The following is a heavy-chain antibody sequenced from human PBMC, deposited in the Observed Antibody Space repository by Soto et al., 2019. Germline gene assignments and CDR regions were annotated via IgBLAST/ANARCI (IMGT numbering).Heavy chain of an antibody. CDR2: ISTYSGDT. D-gene: IGHD6-13*01. CDR1: GYTFTSYG. V-gene: IGHV1-18*01. J-gene: IGHJ4*02. Sequence: ASVKVSCKASGYTFTSYGISWVRQAPGQGLEWMGWISTYSGDTNDAQKLQGRVTMTTDTSTSTAYIELRSLRSDDTAIYHCARDRAHSSRWFQSPSDYWGQGTLVTVSS. CDR3: ARDRAHSSRWFQSPSDY.